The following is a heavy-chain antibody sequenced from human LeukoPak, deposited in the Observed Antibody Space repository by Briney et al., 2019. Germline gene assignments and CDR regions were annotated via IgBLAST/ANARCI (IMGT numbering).Heavy chain of an antibody. D-gene: IGHD3-22*01. CDR1: VGSISIGGYS. CDR3: ARAVGYYYDRSGYLDL. Sequence: SETLSLTCAVSVGSISIGGYSWSWIRQPPGKGLEWIGYIYHSGRTYYNPSLKSRVTISVDRSKNQFSLKLSSVTEADAGVYYCARAVGYYYDRSGYLDLGGQGTLVSVS. J-gene: IGHJ5*02. V-gene: IGHV4-30-2*01. CDR2: IYHSGRT.